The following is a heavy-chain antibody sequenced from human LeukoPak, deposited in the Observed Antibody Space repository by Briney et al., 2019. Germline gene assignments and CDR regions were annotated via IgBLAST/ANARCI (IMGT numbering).Heavy chain of an antibody. J-gene: IGHJ5*02. CDR1: GYTFTSNY. CDR2: ISPSGGST. CDR3: ARDNSVRDEAWWFNP. D-gene: IGHD5-24*01. V-gene: IGHV1-46*01. Sequence: GASVKVSCKAFGYTFTSNYMHWVRQAPGQGPEWMGVISPSGGSTTYAQKFQGRVTLTRDMSTSTDYLELSSLRSEDTAVYYCARDNSVRDEAWWFNPWDQGTLVIVSS.